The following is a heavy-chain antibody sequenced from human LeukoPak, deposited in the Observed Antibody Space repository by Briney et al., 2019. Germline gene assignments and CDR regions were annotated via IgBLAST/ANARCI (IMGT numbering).Heavy chain of an antibody. Sequence: GGSLRLSCAPSGFTFSSYAMSWVRQAPGKGLEWVSAISGSGGSTYYADSVKGRFTISRDNSKNTLYLQMNSLRAEDTAVYYCAKANMVRGVTLKFDYWGQGTLVTVSS. J-gene: IGHJ4*02. D-gene: IGHD3-10*01. CDR2: ISGSGGST. CDR1: GFTFSSYA. CDR3: AKANMVRGVTLKFDY. V-gene: IGHV3-23*01.